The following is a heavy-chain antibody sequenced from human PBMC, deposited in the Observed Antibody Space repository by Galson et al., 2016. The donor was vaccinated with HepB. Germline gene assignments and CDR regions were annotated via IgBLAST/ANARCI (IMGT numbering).Heavy chain of an antibody. J-gene: IGHJ4*02. CDR3: ARLNPEFYYKSSGYVEF. Sequence: QSGAEVKKPGESLRISCRGSGYTFTNYWIGWVRQMPGKRLEWMGNIYPHDSDTRYSPTFQGQVTMSADSSINTAYLQWSSLKASDNAMYYCARLNPEFYYKSSGYVEFWGQGTLVTVSS. CDR2: IYPHDSDT. V-gene: IGHV5-51*01. D-gene: IGHD3-22*01. CDR1: GYTFTNYW.